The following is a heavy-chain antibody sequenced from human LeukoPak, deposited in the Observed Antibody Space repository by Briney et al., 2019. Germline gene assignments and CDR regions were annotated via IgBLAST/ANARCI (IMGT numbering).Heavy chain of an antibody. V-gene: IGHV3-48*02. J-gene: IGHJ4*02. CDR3: ARDTRLSVISLPTNFDY. CDR2: ISSSSSTI. D-gene: IGHD5-12*01. Sequence: GGSLRLSCAASGFTFSSYSMKWVRQAPGKGLEWVSYISSSSSTIYYADSVKGRFTISRDNAKNSLYLQMNSLRDEDTAVYYCARDTRLSVISLPTNFDYWGQGTLVTVSS. CDR1: GFTFSSYS.